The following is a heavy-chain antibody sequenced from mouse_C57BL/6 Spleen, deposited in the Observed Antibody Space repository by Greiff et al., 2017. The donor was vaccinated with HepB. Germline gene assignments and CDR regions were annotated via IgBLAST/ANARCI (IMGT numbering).Heavy chain of an antibody. J-gene: IGHJ1*03. D-gene: IGHD1-1*01. CDR2: ISSGSSTI. V-gene: IGHV5-17*01. CDR3: ARWYDGRSWRYFDV. CDR1: GFTFSDYG. Sequence: EVKLVESGGGLVKPGGSLKLSCAASGFTFSDYGMHWVRQAPEKGLEWVAYISSGSSTIYYADTVKGRFTISRDNAKNTLFLQMTSLRSEDTSMYYCARWYDGRSWRYFDVWGTRTTVTVSS.